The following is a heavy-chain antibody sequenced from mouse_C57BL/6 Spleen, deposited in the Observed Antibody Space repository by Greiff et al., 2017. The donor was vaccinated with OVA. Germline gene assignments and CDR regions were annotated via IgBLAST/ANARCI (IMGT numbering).Heavy chain of an antibody. J-gene: IGHJ1*03. CDR2: IYPRSGNT. CDR3: AQPTVVASLYWYFDV. CDR1: GYTFTSYG. Sequence: QVQPQQSGAELARPGASVKLSCKASGYTFTSYGISWVKQRTGQGLEWIGEIYPRSGNTYYNEKFKGKATLTADKSSSTAYMELRSLTSEDSAVYFCAQPTVVASLYWYFDVWGTGTTVTVSS. D-gene: IGHD1-1*01. V-gene: IGHV1-81*01.